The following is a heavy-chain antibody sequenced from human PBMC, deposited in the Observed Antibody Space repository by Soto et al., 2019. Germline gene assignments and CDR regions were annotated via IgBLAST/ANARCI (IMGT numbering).Heavy chain of an antibody. Sequence: PGETLKISCKDFVSIFDINLTGWLRQMPGKGLEWMGIIYPGDSDTRYSPSFQGQVTISADKSITTAYLQWGSLKASDTAIYYCAIRGASQWLKFWGQGTLVTVS. V-gene: IGHV5-51*01. D-gene: IGHD6-19*01. CDR2: IYPGDSDT. CDR3: AIRGASQWLKF. J-gene: IGHJ4*02. CDR1: VSIFDINL.